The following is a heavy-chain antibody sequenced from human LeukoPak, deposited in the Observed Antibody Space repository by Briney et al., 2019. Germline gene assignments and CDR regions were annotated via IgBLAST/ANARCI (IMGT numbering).Heavy chain of an antibody. CDR1: GFTFSSYW. V-gene: IGHV3-74*01. J-gene: IGHJ6*03. D-gene: IGHD2-2*01. CDR2: INSGSST. CDR3: ARDRAEGYCSSTSCYSPANYYYYYYMDV. Sequence: PGGSLRLSCAASGFTFSSYWMHWVRQAPGKGLVWVSRINSGSSTTYADSVKGRFTISRDNAKNTVYLQMNSLRAEDTAVYYCARDRAEGYCSSTSCYSPANYYYYYYMDVWGKGTTVTVSS.